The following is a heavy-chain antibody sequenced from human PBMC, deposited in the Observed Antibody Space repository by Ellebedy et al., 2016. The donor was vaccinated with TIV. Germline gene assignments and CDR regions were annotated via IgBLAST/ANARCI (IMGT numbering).Heavy chain of an antibody. J-gene: IGHJ4*02. CDR2: FDPEDGET. Sequence: ASVKVSXXVSGYTLTELSMHWVRQAPGKGLEWMGGFDPEDGETIYAQKFQGRVTMTEDTSTDTAYMELSSLRSEDTAVYYCATGTGTLIDFDYWGQGTLVTVSS. CDR1: GYTLTELS. V-gene: IGHV1-24*01. D-gene: IGHD2/OR15-2a*01. CDR3: ATGTGTLIDFDY.